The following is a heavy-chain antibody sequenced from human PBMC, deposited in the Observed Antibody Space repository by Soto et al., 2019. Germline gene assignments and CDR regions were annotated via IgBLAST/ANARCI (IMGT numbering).Heavy chain of an antibody. D-gene: IGHD6-19*01. J-gene: IGHJ4*02. CDR3: AKAHSSDWSYFDS. V-gene: IGHV3-30*18. CDR2: ISSEGSNK. Sequence: GGSLRLSCAASGFIFNGYGMHWVRQAPGKGLGWVAFISSEGSNKYYADSVKGRFTISRDNSKNTLYLQMNSLRAEDTAVFYCAKAHSSDWSYFDSWGQGTLVTVSS. CDR1: GFIFNGYG.